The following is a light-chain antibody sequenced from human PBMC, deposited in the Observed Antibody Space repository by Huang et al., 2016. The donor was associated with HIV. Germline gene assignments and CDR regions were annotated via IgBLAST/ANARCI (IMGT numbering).Light chain of an antibody. CDR2: SAS. V-gene: IGKV1-39*01. CDR1: QSVGTY. Sequence: IQMTQSPTSLSVSVGDRVFISCWTSQSVGTYLNWYQQKPGKAPKLLISSASTLHNGVPSRFSGGGSGTVFTLTIRGLQFDDFATYFCQQSYGALSSFGPGTRL. CDR3: QQSYGALSS. J-gene: IGKJ5*01.